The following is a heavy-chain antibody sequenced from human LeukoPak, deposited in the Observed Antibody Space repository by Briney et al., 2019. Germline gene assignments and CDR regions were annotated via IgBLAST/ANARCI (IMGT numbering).Heavy chain of an antibody. CDR1: GYTFTGYY. CDR3: ARTYSMAAMVMTY. V-gene: IGHV1-2*02. J-gene: IGHJ4*02. CDR2: INPNSGGT. Sequence: ASVKVSCKASGYTFTGYYMHWVRQAPGQGLEWMGWINPNSGGTNYAQKFQGRVTMTRDTSISTAYMELSRLRSDDTAVYYCARTYSMAAMVMTYWGQGTLVTVSS. D-gene: IGHD5-18*01.